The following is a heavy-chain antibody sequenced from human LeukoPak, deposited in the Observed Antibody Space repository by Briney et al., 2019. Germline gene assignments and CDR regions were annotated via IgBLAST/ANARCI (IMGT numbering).Heavy chain of an antibody. CDR2: IIPIFGTA. J-gene: IGHJ4*02. V-gene: IGHV1-69*01. Sequence: SVKVSCKASGGTFSSYAISWVRQAPGQGLEWMGGIIPIFGTASYAQKFQGRVTITADESTSTAYMELSSLRSEDTAVYYCARGLSHLPPPDYDFWSGYYTFDYWGQGTLVTVSS. D-gene: IGHD3-3*01. CDR3: ARGLSHLPPPDYDFWSGYYTFDY. CDR1: GGTFSSYA.